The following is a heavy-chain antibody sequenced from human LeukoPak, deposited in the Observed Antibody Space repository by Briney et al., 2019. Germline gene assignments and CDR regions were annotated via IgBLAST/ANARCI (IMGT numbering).Heavy chain of an antibody. V-gene: IGHV1-8*03. CDR2: MNPNSGNT. D-gene: IGHD3-22*01. CDR3: ARVRVYYYDSSGYYY. J-gene: IGHJ4*02. CDR1: GYTLTSYY. Sequence: ASVKVSCKASGYTLTSYYMHWVRQATGQGLEWMGWMNPNSGNTGYAQKFQGRVTITRNTSISTAYMELSSLRSEDTAVYYCARVRVYYYDSSGYYYWGQGTLVTVSS.